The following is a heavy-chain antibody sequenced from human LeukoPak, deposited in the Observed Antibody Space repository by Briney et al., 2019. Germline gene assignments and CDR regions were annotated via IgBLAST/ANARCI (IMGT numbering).Heavy chain of an antibody. V-gene: IGHV4-34*01. CDR2: INHSGST. J-gene: IGHJ4*02. D-gene: IGHD2-15*01. CDR3: ARIHRYCSGGACYVLDN. CDR1: GGSFSGYY. Sequence: SETLSLTCAVYGGSFSGYYWSWVRQPPGKGLEWIGEINHSGSTNYNPSLKSRITISVDTSRNQFSLQLSSVTAADTAVYYCARIHRYCSGGACYVLDNWGQGTLVAVSS.